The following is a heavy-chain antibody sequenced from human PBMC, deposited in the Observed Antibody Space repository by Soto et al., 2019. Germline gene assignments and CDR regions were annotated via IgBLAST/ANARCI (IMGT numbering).Heavy chain of an antibody. Sequence: PSSTLSLTCTVSGGSVSSGSYYWSWIRQPPGKGLERIGEINHSGSTNYNPSLKSRVTISVDTSKNQFSLKLSSVTAADTAGYYSPRNAAGSPFDDVGQGTLATVSS. V-gene: IGHV4-61*01. CDR3: PRNAAGSPFDD. CDR1: GGSVSSGSYY. J-gene: IGHJ4*02. CDR2: INHSGST. D-gene: IGHD2-15*01.